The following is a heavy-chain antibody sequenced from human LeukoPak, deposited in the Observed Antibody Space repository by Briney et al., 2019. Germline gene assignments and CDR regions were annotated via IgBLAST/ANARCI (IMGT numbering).Heavy chain of an antibody. CDR3: AKDSDYYHSSGYYYAYFQH. J-gene: IGHJ1*01. D-gene: IGHD3-22*01. CDR2: ISSSSSYI. CDR1: GFTFSSYS. V-gene: IGHV3-21*01. Sequence: GGSLILSCAASGFTFSSYSMNWVRQAPGKGLEWVSSISSSSSYIYYADSVKGRFTISRDNAKNSLYLQMNSLRDEDTAVYYCAKDSDYYHSSGYYYAYFQHWGQGTLVTVSS.